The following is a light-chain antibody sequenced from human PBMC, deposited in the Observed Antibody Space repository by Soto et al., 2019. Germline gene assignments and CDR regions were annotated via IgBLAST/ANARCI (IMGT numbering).Light chain of an antibody. V-gene: IGLV1-44*01. J-gene: IGLJ3*02. CDR1: SSNIGSNT. Sequence: QSVLTQPPSASGTPGQRVTISCSGSSSNIGSNTVNWYQQLPGTAPTLLIYYNNQRPSGVPDRFSGSKSGTSASLAISGLQSEDEAHYYCAAWDDSLYGWVFGVGTKLTVL. CDR3: AAWDDSLYGWV. CDR2: YNN.